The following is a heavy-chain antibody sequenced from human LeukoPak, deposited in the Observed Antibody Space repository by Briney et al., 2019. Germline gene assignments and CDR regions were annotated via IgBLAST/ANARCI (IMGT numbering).Heavy chain of an antibody. CDR2: ISSKGGSE. D-gene: IGHD6-13*01. Sequence: PGGSLRPSCAASGFTFTTYGLHWVRQAPGKGLEWVAAISSKGGSEYYADSVKGRFTISRDNSKNTLFLQMNSLRPDDTAVYYCAKRGHYSINWYHYFDYWGQGTLVTVSS. J-gene: IGHJ4*02. V-gene: IGHV3-30*18. CDR1: GFTFTTYG. CDR3: AKRGHYSINWYHYFDY.